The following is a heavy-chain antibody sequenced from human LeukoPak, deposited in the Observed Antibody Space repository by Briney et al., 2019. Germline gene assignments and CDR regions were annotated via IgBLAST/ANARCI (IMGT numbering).Heavy chain of an antibody. CDR3: ARRYYGSGSYYNFDY. CDR1: GGSISSSSYY. J-gene: IGHJ4*02. Sequence: SDTLSLTCTVSGGSISSSSYYWGWIRQPPGKGLEWNVCIYYSGSTYYNPSLKSRVTISVQTSKNQFSLKLSSVTPADTAVYYCARRYYGSGSYYNFDYWGQGTLVTVSS. D-gene: IGHD3-10*01. CDR2: IYYSGST. V-gene: IGHV4-39*01.